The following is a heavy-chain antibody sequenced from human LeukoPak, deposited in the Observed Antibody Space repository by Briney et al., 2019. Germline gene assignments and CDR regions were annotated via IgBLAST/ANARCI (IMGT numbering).Heavy chain of an antibody. J-gene: IGHJ4*02. CDR2: IYYSGST. Sequence: SETLSLTCTVSGGSISSSSYYWGWIRQPPGKGLEWIGSIYYSGSTYYNPSLKSRVTISVDTSKNQFSLKLSSVTAADTAVYFCARRLVVVLPAEFDFWGQGTLVTVSS. D-gene: IGHD2-2*01. CDR1: GGSISSSSYY. CDR3: ARRLVVVLPAEFDF. V-gene: IGHV4-39*01.